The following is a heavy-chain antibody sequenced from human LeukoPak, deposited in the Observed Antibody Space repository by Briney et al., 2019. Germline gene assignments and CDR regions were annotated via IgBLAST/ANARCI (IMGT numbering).Heavy chain of an antibody. Sequence: SVKVSCKASGGSFRNYGISWVRQAPGQGLEWMGRIIPIFGTANYAQKFQGRVTITTDESTSTAYMELSSLRSEDTAVYYCARGPPHDYSNYWFDPWGQGTLVTVSS. CDR3: ARGPPHDYSNYWFDP. CDR1: GGSFRNYG. V-gene: IGHV1-69*05. CDR2: IIPIFGTA. D-gene: IGHD4-11*01. J-gene: IGHJ5*02.